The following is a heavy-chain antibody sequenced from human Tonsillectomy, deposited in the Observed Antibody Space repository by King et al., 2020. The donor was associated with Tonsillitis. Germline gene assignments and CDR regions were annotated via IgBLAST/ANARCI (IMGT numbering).Heavy chain of an antibody. Sequence: VQLVESEGGLVKPGGSLRLSCAASGFTFSDYYMSWIRQAPGKGLEWLSYISSSGSTIYYADSVKGRFTISRDNAKNSLYLQINSLRAEDTAVYFCAGYRGDGYNARFDYWGQGTLVTVSS. J-gene: IGHJ4*02. CDR3: AGYRGDGYNARFDY. D-gene: IGHD5-24*01. CDR1: GFTFSDYY. V-gene: IGHV3-11*01. CDR2: ISSSGSTI.